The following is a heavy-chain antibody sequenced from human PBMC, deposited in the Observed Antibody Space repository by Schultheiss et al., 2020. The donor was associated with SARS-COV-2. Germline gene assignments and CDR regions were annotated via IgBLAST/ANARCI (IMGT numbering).Heavy chain of an antibody. CDR1: GFTFSSYA. Sequence: GESLKISCAASGFTFSSYAMSWVRQAPGKGLEWVSAISGSGGSTYYADSVKGRFTMSRDNSKNTLYLQMNSLRAEDTAVYYCARAQVARGWLQLGPSDYWGQGTLVTVSS. CDR2: ISGSGGST. D-gene: IGHD5-24*01. V-gene: IGHV3-23*01. J-gene: IGHJ4*02. CDR3: ARAQVARGWLQLGPSDY.